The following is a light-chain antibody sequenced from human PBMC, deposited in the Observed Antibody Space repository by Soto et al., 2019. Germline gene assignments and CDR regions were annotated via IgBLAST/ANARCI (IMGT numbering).Light chain of an antibody. CDR2: GAS. J-gene: IGKJ4*01. CDR3: QQYNNWPPLT. Sequence: EIVLTQSPGTLSLSPGERATLSCRASQSLSNSYLAWYQQKPGQAPRLLIYGASTRATGIPARFSGSGSGTEFTLTISSLQSEDFAVYYCQQYNNWPPLTFGGGTKVDIK. CDR1: QSLSNS. V-gene: IGKV3-15*01.